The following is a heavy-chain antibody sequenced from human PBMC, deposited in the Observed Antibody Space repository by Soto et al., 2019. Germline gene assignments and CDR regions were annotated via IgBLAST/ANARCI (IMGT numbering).Heavy chain of an antibody. Sequence: PSETLSLTCAVSGDSISSSFWWSCVRQPPGKGLEGIGEIYPTESTVYNPSLKSRVTISVDKSKNQFSLNLDSVTAADTAVYYCARYDFGTFDYWGRGILVTVSS. CDR1: GDSISSSFW. CDR3: ARYDFGTFDY. V-gene: IGHV4-4*02. D-gene: IGHD4-17*01. CDR2: IYPTEST. J-gene: IGHJ4*02.